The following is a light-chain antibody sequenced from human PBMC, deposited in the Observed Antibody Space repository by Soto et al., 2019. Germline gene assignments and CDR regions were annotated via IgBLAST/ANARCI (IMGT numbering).Light chain of an antibody. Sequence: DIQMTQSPSSLSAAVGDRVTITCQASQAISKYLHWYHQRPGKAPILVIYDASNLEAGAPSRFSGGGSGTSFTLTISSLQPEDIGTYFCQQYNNLPYTFGQGTKVDIK. CDR2: DAS. CDR1: QAISKY. J-gene: IGKJ2*01. V-gene: IGKV1-33*01. CDR3: QQYNNLPYT.